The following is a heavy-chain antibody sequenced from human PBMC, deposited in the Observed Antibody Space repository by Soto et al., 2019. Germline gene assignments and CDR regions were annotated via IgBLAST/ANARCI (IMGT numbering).Heavy chain of an antibody. J-gene: IGHJ4*02. CDR2: IYYSGST. CDR1: GGSVSSGSYY. D-gene: IGHD3-16*01. Sequence: QVQLQESGPGLVKPSETLSLTCTVSGGSVSSGSYYWSWIRQPPGKGLEWIGYIYYSGSTNYNPSLKSRVTISVDTSKNQFSLKLSSVTAADTAVYYCATELRLGELLFDYWGQGTLVTVSS. CDR3: ATELRLGELLFDY. V-gene: IGHV4-61*01.